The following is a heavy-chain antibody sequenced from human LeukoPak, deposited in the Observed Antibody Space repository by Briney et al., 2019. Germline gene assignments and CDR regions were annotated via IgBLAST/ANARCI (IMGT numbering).Heavy chain of an antibody. V-gene: IGHV3-23*01. CDR1: GFTFSSYA. J-gene: IGHJ5*02. D-gene: IGHD3-10*01. CDR2: ISGSGVST. Sequence: PGGSLRLSCAASGFTFSSYAMSWVRQAPGKGLEWVSSISGSGVSTHYADSVKSRFTISRDNPKNTLYLQMNSLRAEDTAVYYCAKDSGFGELLGWFDPWGQGTLVTVSS. CDR3: AKDSGFGELLGWFDP.